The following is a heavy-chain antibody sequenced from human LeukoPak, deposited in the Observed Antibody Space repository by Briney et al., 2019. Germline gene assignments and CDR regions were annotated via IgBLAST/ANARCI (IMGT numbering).Heavy chain of an antibody. CDR1: GYTFTSYD. CDR2: MNPNSGNT. Sequence: VASVKVSCKASGYTFTSYDINWVRQATGQGLEWMGWMNPNSGNTGYAQKFQGRVTITADESTSTAYMELSSLRSEDTAVYYCARDRCSSTSCFPYYYYYMDVWGKGTTVTVSS. D-gene: IGHD2-2*01. CDR3: ARDRCSSTSCFPYYYYYMDV. V-gene: IGHV1-8*01. J-gene: IGHJ6*03.